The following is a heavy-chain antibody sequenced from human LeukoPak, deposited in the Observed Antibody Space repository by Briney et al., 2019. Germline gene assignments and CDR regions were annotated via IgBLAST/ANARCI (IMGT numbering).Heavy chain of an antibody. D-gene: IGHD3-10*01. V-gene: IGHV4-59*01. Sequence: PSETLSLTCTVAGGSISSYYWSWVRQPPGKGLEWIGYIYYSGSTNYNPSLKSRVTISVDTSKNQFSLKLSSVTAADTAVYYCASQPIAMIRGVMRPDYFDYWGQGTLVTVSS. J-gene: IGHJ4*02. CDR1: GGSISSYY. CDR3: ASQPIAMIRGVMRPDYFDY. CDR2: IYYSGST.